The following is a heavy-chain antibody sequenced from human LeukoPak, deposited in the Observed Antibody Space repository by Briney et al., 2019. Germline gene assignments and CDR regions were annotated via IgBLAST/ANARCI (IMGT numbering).Heavy chain of an antibody. CDR2: INSDGSST. J-gene: IGHJ4*02. D-gene: IGHD2-2*01. CDR1: GFTFSPYW. V-gene: IGHV3-74*01. CDR3: ARPRSASCSSTSCSHYYFDY. Sequence: GGSLRLSCAASGFTFSPYWLHWVRQAPGKGLVWVSRINSDGSSTSYADSVKGRFIISRDNAKNTLYLQMNSLRAEDTGVYYCARPRSASCSSTSCSHYYFDYGGQGTLVTVSS.